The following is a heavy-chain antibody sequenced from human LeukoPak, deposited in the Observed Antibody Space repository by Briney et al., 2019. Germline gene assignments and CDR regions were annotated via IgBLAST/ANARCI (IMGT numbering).Heavy chain of an antibody. CDR2: ISSSSSYI. J-gene: IGHJ5*02. V-gene: IGHV3-21*01. D-gene: IGHD5-12*01. Sequence: PGGSLRLSCAASGFTFSSYSMNWVRQAPGKGLEWVSSISSSSSYIYYADSVKGRFTISRDNAKNSLYLQMNSLRAEDTAVYYCARDLPSGYGSFWFDPWGQGTLVTVSS. CDR1: GFTFSSYS. CDR3: ARDLPSGYGSFWFDP.